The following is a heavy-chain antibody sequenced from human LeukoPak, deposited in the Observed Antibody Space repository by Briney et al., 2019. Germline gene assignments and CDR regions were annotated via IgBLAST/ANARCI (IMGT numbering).Heavy chain of an antibody. CDR3: AREARGYDHHNDY. J-gene: IGHJ4*02. Sequence: GGSLRLSCAAYGFTFSSYSMNWVRQAPGKGLEWVSYISTRSTTMYYADSVKGRFTISRDNAKNSLYLQMNSLRAEDTALYYCAREARGYDHHNDYWGQGTLVTVSS. CDR2: ISTRSTTM. V-gene: IGHV3-48*04. D-gene: IGHD5-12*01. CDR1: GFTFSSYS.